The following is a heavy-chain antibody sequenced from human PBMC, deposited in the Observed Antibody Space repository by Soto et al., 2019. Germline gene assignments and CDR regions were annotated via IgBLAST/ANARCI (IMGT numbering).Heavy chain of an antibody. Sequence: GASVKVSCKASGGTFSSYAISWVRQAPGQGLEWMGGIIPIFGTANYAQKFQGRVTITADESTSTAYMELSSLRSEDTAVYYCARDCSGGSCDRPFDYWGQGTLVTVSS. CDR3: ARDCSGGSCDRPFDY. V-gene: IGHV1-69*13. J-gene: IGHJ4*02. D-gene: IGHD2-15*01. CDR1: GGTFSSYA. CDR2: IIPIFGTA.